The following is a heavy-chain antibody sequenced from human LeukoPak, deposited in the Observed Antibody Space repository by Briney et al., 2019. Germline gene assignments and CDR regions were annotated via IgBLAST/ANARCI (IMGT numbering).Heavy chain of an antibody. V-gene: IGHV3-30*02. D-gene: IGHD4-17*01. CDR3: AKYRHGAYGSFFDY. Sequence: PGGSLRLSCAASGFTFSDYGMHWVRQAPGKGREGVAFIRYDGGDEKYADSVKGRFTVSRDNSKNTLYLQMNSLRVEDTAVYYCAKYRHGAYGSFFDYWGQGTLVTVSS. CDR2: IRYDGGDE. CDR1: GFTFSDYG. J-gene: IGHJ4*02.